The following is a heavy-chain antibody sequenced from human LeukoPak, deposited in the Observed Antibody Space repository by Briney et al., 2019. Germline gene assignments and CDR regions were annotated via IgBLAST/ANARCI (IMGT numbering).Heavy chain of an antibody. CDR3: ARFSGSYGRAFDI. V-gene: IGHV3-53*01. CDR1: GFTVSSNY. Sequence: GGSLRLSCAASGFTVSSNYMSWVRQATGKGLDWVSVIYRGGSTYYADSVKGRFTISRDNSKNTLYLQMNSLRAEDTAVHYCARFSGSYGRAFDIWGQGTMVTVSS. CDR2: IYRGGST. D-gene: IGHD1-26*01. J-gene: IGHJ3*02.